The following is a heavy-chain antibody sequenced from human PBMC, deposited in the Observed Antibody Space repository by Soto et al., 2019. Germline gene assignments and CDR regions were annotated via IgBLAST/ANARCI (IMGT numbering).Heavy chain of an antibody. CDR1: GGTFSSYA. D-gene: IGHD1-7*01. Sequence: SVKVSCKASGGTFSSYAISWVRQAPGQGLEWMGGIIPIFGTANYAQKFQGRVTITADESTSTAYMELSSLRSEDTAVYYCASSPGGGGITRTTHYGMDVWGQGTTVTASS. V-gene: IGHV1-69*13. CDR3: ASSPGGGGITRTTHYGMDV. CDR2: IIPIFGTA. J-gene: IGHJ6*02.